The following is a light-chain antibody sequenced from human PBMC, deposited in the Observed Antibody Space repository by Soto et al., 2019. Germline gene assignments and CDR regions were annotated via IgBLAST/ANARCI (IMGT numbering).Light chain of an antibody. CDR2: GAS. V-gene: IGKV3-15*01. J-gene: IGKJ1*01. CDR3: QHYRNWPPPWT. Sequence: EIVMTQSPATLSVSPGERAALSCRAIQSVNTNLAWYQQKPGQAPRLLIYGASIRATGIPARFSGSGSGTEFTLIINSLQSEDFAVYHCQHYRNWPPPWTFGQGTKV. CDR1: QSVNTN.